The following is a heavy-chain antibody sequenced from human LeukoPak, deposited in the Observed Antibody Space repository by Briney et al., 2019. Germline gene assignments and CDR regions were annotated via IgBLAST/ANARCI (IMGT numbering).Heavy chain of an antibody. CDR3: ARAPIVVVPAAAYYYYYGMDV. J-gene: IGHJ6*02. CDR2: INHSGST. Sequence: SETLSLTCAVYGGSFSGYYWSWIRQPPGNGLEWIGEINHSGSTNYNPSLKSRVTISVDTSKNQFSLKLSSVTAADTAVYYCARAPIVVVPAAAYYYYYGMDVWGQGTTVTVSS. D-gene: IGHD2-2*01. CDR1: GGSFSGYY. V-gene: IGHV4-34*01.